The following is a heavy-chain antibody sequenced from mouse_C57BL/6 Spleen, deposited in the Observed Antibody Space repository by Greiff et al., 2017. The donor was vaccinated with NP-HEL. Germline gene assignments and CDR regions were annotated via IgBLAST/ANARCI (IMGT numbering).Heavy chain of an antibody. CDR2: IDPSDSYT. CDR1: GYTFTSYW. Sequence: QVQLKQPGAELVMPGASVKLSCKASGYTFTSYWMHWVKQRPGQGLEWIGEIDPSDSYTNYNQKFKGKSTLTVDKSSSTAYMQLSSLTSEDSAVYYCASYGNFGDSCRQGTSVTVSS. CDR3: ASYGNFGDS. V-gene: IGHV1-69*01. J-gene: IGHJ4*01. D-gene: IGHD2-1*01.